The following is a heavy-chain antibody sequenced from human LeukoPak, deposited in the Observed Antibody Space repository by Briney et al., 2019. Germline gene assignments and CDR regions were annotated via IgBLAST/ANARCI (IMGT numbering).Heavy chain of an antibody. Sequence: GGSLRLSCAASGFTFSSYAMHWVRQAPGKGLEWVAVISYDGSNKYYADSVKGRFTISRDNSKNTLYLQMNSLRAEDTAVYYCARGLAGYSYGYVGFDYWGQGTLVTVSS. D-gene: IGHD5-18*01. V-gene: IGHV3-30-3*01. CDR3: ARGLAGYSYGYVGFDY. CDR2: ISYDGSNK. J-gene: IGHJ4*02. CDR1: GFTFSSYA.